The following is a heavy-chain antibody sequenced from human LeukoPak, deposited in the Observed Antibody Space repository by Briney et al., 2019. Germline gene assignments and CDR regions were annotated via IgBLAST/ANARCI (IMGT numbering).Heavy chain of an antibody. CDR2: IRYDGTNT. Sequence: PGGSLRLSCAASGFTFNSYGMHWVRQAPGKGLEWVAFIRYDGTNTYYADSVKGRFTISRDNAKNSLYLQMNSLRAEDTAVYYCARDLQLVGATNIVDYWGQGTLVTVSS. J-gene: IGHJ4*02. D-gene: IGHD1-26*01. V-gene: IGHV3-30*02. CDR1: GFTFNSYG. CDR3: ARDLQLVGATNIVDY.